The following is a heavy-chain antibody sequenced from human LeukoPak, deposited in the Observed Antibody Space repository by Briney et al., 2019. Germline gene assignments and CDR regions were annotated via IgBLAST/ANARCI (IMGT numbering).Heavy chain of an antibody. Sequence: GGSLRLSCAASGFTLSNHWMTWVRQVPGRGPEWVAVIWYDGSNKYYADSVKGRFTISRDNSKNTLYLQMNSLRAEDTAVYYCAREKKGDFDYWGQGTLVTVSS. CDR3: AREKKGDFDY. CDR2: IWYDGSNK. J-gene: IGHJ4*02. CDR1: GFTLSNHW. V-gene: IGHV3-33*08.